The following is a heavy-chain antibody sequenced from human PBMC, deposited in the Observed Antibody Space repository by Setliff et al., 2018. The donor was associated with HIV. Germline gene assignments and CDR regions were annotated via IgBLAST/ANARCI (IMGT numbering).Heavy chain of an antibody. J-gene: IGHJ4*02. D-gene: IGHD3-10*01. Sequence: SETLSLTCSVSSDSISSGSYYWSWIRLPAGKGLEWIGQIHTSGSTDYNPALKRRVTISLDTSKNQFSLKLSSVTAADTAVYYCARGRDKYGPIDYWGQGTLVTVSS. CDR2: IHTSGST. CDR3: ARGRDKYGPIDY. CDR1: SDSISSGSYY. V-gene: IGHV4-61*09.